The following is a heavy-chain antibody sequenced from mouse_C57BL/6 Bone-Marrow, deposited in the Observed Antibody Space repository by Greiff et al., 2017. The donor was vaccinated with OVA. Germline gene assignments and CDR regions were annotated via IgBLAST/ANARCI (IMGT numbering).Heavy chain of an antibody. Sequence: QVQLKQPGAELVRPGTSVKLSCKASGYTFTSYWMHWVKQRPGQGLEWIGVIDPSDSYTNYTQKFKGKATWTVDTSSSKAYMQLSSLTSEDSAVYYCARNYGRDYWGQGTSVTVSS. CDR2: IDPSDSYT. D-gene: IGHD1-1*01. V-gene: IGHV1-59*01. CDR3: ARNYGRDY. CDR1: GYTFTSYW. J-gene: IGHJ4*01.